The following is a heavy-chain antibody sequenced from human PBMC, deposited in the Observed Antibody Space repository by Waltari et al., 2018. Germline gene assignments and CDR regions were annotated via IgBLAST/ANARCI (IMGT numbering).Heavy chain of an antibody. CDR1: CDSITNFY. J-gene: IGHJ4*02. V-gene: IGHV4-59*01. Sequence: QVQLQESGPGLVKPSETLSLICSVSCDSITNFYWSWVRQPPGKGLEWIGYIAYNGNTRYNPSLKSRLTISIDTSKKHFSLRLGSVTAADTAIYYCARSYDFWSGYPLDHWGQGTLVTVSS. CDR2: IAYNGNT. CDR3: ARSYDFWSGYPLDH. D-gene: IGHD3-3*01.